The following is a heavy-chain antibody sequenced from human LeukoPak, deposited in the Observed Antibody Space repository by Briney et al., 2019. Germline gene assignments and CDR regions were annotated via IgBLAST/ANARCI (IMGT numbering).Heavy chain of an antibody. D-gene: IGHD1-26*01. V-gene: IGHV3-23*01. CDR3: VKPGMGATRAFHM. CDR2: ISVGGGST. CDR1: GFTFTSNA. Sequence: PGGSLRLSCVASGFTFTSNAMSWVRQAPGKGLEWVSGISVGGGSTSYADSVKGRFTISRDNSKNTLYLQMNSLRAEDTAIYYCVKPGMGATRAFHMWGQGTMVTVSS. J-gene: IGHJ3*02.